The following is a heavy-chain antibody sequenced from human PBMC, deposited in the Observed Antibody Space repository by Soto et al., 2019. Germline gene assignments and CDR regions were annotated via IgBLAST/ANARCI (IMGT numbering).Heavy chain of an antibody. D-gene: IGHD2-21*02. CDR3: AKDGRALGQLLILTAFDYYYMDV. J-gene: IGHJ6*03. V-gene: IGHV3-9*01. CDR1: GVTFHDYA. Sequence: GGSLRLSCAASGVTFHDYAMHWVRQAPGKGLEWVSGISWNSGSIGYADSVKGRFTISRDNAKNSLYLQMSSLRVEDTALYYCAKDGRALGQLLILTAFDYYYMDVWGKGTTVTVSS. CDR2: ISWNSGSI.